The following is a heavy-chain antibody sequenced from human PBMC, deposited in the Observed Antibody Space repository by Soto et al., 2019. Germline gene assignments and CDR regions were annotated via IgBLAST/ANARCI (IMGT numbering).Heavy chain of an antibody. V-gene: IGHV4-34*01. CDR3: ATRSFYYYYGMDV. CDR2: INHSGST. J-gene: IGHJ6*02. Sequence: SETLSLTCAVYGGSFSGYYWSWIRQPPGKGLEWIGEINHSGSTNYNPSLKGRVTISVDTSKNQFSLKLSSVTAADTAVYYCATRSFYYYYGMDVWGQGTTVTVSS. CDR1: GGSFSGYY.